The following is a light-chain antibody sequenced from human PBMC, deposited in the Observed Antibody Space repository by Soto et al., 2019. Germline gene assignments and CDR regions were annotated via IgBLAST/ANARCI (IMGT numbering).Light chain of an antibody. V-gene: IGLV2-14*01. CDR2: DVS. Sequence: QSALTQPASVSGSPGQSITISCTGTSSDVGGYDYVSWYQQHPGKVPKLMIYDVSSRPSGVSNRFSGSKSGNTASLTISGLQAEDEADYYCSSYASCSTLVFGGGTKLTVL. CDR3: SSYASCSTLV. CDR1: SSDVGGYDY. J-gene: IGLJ2*01.